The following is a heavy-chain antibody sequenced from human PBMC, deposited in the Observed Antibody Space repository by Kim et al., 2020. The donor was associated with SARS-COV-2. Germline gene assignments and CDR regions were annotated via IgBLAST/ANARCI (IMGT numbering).Heavy chain of an antibody. CDR1: GFTFSSYS. CDR3: ARDCNRAAAGTCYYYYYMDV. CDR2: ISSSSSYI. Sequence: GGSLRLSCAASGFTFSSYSMNWVRQAPGKGLEWVSSISSSSSYIYYADSVKGRFTISRDNAKNSLYLQMNSLRAEDTAVYYCARDCNRAAAGTCYYYYYMDVWGKGTTVTVSS. V-gene: IGHV3-21*01. D-gene: IGHD6-13*01. J-gene: IGHJ6*03.